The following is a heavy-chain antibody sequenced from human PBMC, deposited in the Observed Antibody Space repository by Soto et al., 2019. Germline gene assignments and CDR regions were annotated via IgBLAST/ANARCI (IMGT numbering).Heavy chain of an antibody. CDR3: ARRESDFWSGYYNWFDP. Sequence: SQTLRLTWAVYGGSCNDYYWRRILHPQGEGLEWIGEINHSGSTNYNPSLKSRVTISVDTSKNQFSLKLSSVTAADTAVYYCARRESDFWSGYYNWFDPWGRGTLVTAS. D-gene: IGHD3-3*01. J-gene: IGHJ5*02. CDR2: INHSGST. CDR1: GGSCNDYY. V-gene: IGHV4-34*01.